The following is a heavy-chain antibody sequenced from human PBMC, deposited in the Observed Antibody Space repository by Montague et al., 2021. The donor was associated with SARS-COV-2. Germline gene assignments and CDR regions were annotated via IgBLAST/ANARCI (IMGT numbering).Heavy chain of an antibody. D-gene: IGHD4-17*01. Sequence: SETLSLTCTVSGGSISSYYWSWIRQPPGKGLEWIGYIYYSGSTNYNPSLKSRVTISVDTSKNQFSLKLSSVTAAGTAVYYCARYTRQIRLIVFDYGMDVWGQGTTVTVSS. CDR3: ARYTRQIRLIVFDYGMDV. V-gene: IGHV4-59*01. CDR1: GGSISSYY. CDR2: IYYSGST. J-gene: IGHJ6*02.